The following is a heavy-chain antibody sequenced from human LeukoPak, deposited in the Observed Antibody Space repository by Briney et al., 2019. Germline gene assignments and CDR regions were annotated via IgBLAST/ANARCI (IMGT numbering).Heavy chain of an antibody. D-gene: IGHD2-15*01. CDR1: GFTFSSYW. V-gene: IGHV3-7*01. CDR2: IKQDGSEK. CDR3: ARDKVVGDSYFDS. Sequence: GGSLRLSCAASGFTFSSYWMSGVRQAPGRGLEWVANIKQDGSEKYYVDSVKGRFTISRDNAKNSLYLELNSLRAEDTAVYYCARDKVVGDSYFDSWGQGILVTVSS. J-gene: IGHJ4*02.